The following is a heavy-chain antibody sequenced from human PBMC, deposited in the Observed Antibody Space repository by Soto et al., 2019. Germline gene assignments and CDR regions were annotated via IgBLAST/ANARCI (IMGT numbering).Heavy chain of an antibody. CDR1: GFSLSTSGVG. Sequence: QITLKESGPTLVKPTQTLTLTCTLSGFSLSTSGVGVGWIRQPPGKALEWLALIYWDDDKRYSPSLKSRLTTPKDTSKNQVVLIMPNMDPVDTATDYCAQRGTVTTGGWFDPWGQGTLVTVSS. D-gene: IGHD4-17*01. V-gene: IGHV2-5*02. CDR2: IYWDDDK. CDR3: AQRGTVTTGGWFDP. J-gene: IGHJ5*02.